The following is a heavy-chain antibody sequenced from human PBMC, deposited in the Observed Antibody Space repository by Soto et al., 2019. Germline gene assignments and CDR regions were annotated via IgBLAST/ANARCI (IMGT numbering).Heavy chain of an antibody. J-gene: IGHJ4*02. CDR1: GFTFSSYW. CDR2: INSDGSST. CDR3: ARGAPPILWFGELPPLY. V-gene: IGHV3-74*01. D-gene: IGHD3-10*01. Sequence: GGSLRLSCAASGFTFSSYWMHWVRQAPGKGLVWVSRINSDGSSTSYADSVKGRFTISRDNAKNTLYLQMNSLRAEDTAVYYCARGAPPILWFGELPPLYWGQGTLVTVSS.